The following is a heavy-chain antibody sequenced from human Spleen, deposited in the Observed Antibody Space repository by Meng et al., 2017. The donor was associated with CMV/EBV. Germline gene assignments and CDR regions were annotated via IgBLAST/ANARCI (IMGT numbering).Heavy chain of an antibody. CDR2: IYYSGST. V-gene: IGHV4-39*07. CDR3: AKESDGQLGG. Sequence: QLQLQESGPGLGKPSATLSLTCTGSGGSISSSSYYWGWIRQPPGKGLEWIGSIYYSGSTYYNPSLKSRVTISVDTSKNQFSLKLSSVTAADTAVYYCAKESDGQLGGWGQGTLVTVSS. J-gene: IGHJ4*02. CDR1: GGSISSSSYY. D-gene: IGHD6-6*01.